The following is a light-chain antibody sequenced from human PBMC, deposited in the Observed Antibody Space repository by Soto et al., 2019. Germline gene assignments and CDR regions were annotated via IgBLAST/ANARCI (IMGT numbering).Light chain of an antibody. V-gene: IGLV2-14*01. J-gene: IGLJ1*01. CDR1: SSDIGAYDH. Sequence: QSVLSEPAAVSGSPEQSITISCSGTSSDIGAYDHVAWYQQFTGKSPKLMIYSVSNRPSGVSNRFSGSKSGNTASLTISGLQAEEEADYYCISSTVSRSYVFGSGTKVTVL. CDR2: SVS. CDR3: ISSTVSRSYV.